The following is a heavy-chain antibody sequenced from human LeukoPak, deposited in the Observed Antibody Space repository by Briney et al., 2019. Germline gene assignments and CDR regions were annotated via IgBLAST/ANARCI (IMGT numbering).Heavy chain of an antibody. Sequence: SETLSLTCAVYGGSFSGYYWSWIRQPPGKGLEWIGEINHSGSTNYNPSLKSRVTISVDTSENQFSLKLSSVTAADTAVYYCARVCSGGSCYSGGAPWGQGTLVTVSS. CDR3: ARVCSGGSCYSGGAP. J-gene: IGHJ5*02. D-gene: IGHD2-15*01. CDR2: INHSGST. CDR1: GGSFSGYY. V-gene: IGHV4-34*01.